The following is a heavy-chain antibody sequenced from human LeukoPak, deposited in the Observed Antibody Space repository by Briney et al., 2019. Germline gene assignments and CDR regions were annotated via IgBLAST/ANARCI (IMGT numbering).Heavy chain of an antibody. D-gene: IGHD3-10*01. V-gene: IGHV1-69*13. CDR3: ARDYYGSGSPNDAFDI. Sequence: SVKVSCRASGGTFSSYAISWVRQAPGQGLEWMGGIIPIFNTATYAQKFQGRVTITADESTSTAYMELSSLRSEDTAVYYCARDYYGSGSPNDAFDIWGQGTMVTVSS. CDR1: GGTFSSYA. CDR2: IIPIFNTA. J-gene: IGHJ3*02.